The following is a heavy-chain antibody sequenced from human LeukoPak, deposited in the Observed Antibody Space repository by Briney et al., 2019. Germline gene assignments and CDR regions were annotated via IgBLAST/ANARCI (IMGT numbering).Heavy chain of an antibody. D-gene: IGHD4-17*01. CDR3: ARGGDYGDYGWHAFDI. CDR1: GGSFSGYY. J-gene: IGHJ3*02. Sequence: SETLSLTCAVYGGSFSGYYWSWIRQPPGKGLEWIGEINHSGSTNYNPSLKSRVTISVDTSKNQFSLKLSSVTAADTAVYYCARGGDYGDYGWHAFDIWGQGTMVTVSS. V-gene: IGHV4-34*01. CDR2: INHSGST.